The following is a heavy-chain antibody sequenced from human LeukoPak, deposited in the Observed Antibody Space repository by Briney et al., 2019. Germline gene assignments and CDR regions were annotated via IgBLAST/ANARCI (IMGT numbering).Heavy chain of an antibody. CDR3: ARGSTLRYFDWLLYRGGNWFDP. CDR1: GYTFTSYD. Sequence: ASVKVSCKASGYTFTSYDINWVRQATGQGLEWMGWTNPNSGNTGYAQKFQGRVTITRNTPISTAYMELSSLRSEDTAVYYCARGSTLRYFDWLLYRGGNWFDPWGQGTLVTVSS. D-gene: IGHD3-9*01. J-gene: IGHJ5*02. V-gene: IGHV1-8*03. CDR2: TNPNSGNT.